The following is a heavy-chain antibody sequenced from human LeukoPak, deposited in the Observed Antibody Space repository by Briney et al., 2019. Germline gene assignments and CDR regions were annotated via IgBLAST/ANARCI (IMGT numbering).Heavy chain of an antibody. J-gene: IGHJ4*02. CDR3: AKASVPGIAVAGTAGGVSY. V-gene: IGHV3-23*01. Sequence: GGSLRLSCAASGFTFSSYAMSWVRQAPGKGLEWVSAISGSGGSTYYADSVKGRLTISRDNSKNTLYLQMNSLRAEDTAVYYCAKASVPGIAVAGTAGGVSYWGQGTLVTVSS. D-gene: IGHD6-19*01. CDR2: ISGSGGST. CDR1: GFTFSSYA.